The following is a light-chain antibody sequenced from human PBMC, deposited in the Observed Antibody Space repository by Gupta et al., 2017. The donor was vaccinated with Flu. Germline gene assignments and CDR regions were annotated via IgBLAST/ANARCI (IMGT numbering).Light chain of an antibody. Sequence: DVVLTQSPLSLPVTLGQPASISCRSSQSLVYSDGNTYLNWFQQRPGQSPRRLIYKVSIRVSGVPDRFSGNGSGTDFTLKISRVEAEDVGVYYCMRGTHWPRTFGQGTKVEIK. J-gene: IGKJ1*01. CDR1: QSLVYSDGNTY. CDR3: MRGTHWPRT. V-gene: IGKV2-30*01. CDR2: KVS.